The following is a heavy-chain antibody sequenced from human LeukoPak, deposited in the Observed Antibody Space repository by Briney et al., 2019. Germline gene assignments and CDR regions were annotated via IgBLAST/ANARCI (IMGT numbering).Heavy chain of an antibody. CDR2: IYSGGDT. V-gene: IGHV3-53*05. D-gene: IGHD4-23*01. CDR3: TDAVAG. J-gene: IGHJ4*02. Sequence: GGSLRLSCAASGFSVGNNYVTWVRQPPGKGLEWVSVIYSGGDTYYADSVKGRFTISRDNSKNMLYLQMNSLRVVDTAVYYCTDAVAGWGQGTLVTVS. CDR1: GFSVGNNY.